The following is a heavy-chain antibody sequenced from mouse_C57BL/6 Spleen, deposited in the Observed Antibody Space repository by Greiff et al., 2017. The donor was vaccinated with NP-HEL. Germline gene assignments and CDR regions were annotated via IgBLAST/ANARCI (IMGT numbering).Heavy chain of an antibody. V-gene: IGHV1-59*01. Sequence: QVQLQQPGAELVRPGTSVKLSCKASGYTFTSYWMHWVKQRPGQGLEWIGVIDPSDSYTNYNQKFKGKATLTVDTSSITAYMQLSSLTSEDAAVYYCAILSVRARAMDYWGQGTTVTVSS. D-gene: IGHD3-3*01. CDR1: GYTFTSYW. J-gene: IGHJ4*01. CDR3: AILSVRARAMDY. CDR2: IDPSDSYT.